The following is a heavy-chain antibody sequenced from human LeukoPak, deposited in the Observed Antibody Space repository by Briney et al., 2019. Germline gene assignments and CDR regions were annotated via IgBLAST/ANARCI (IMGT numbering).Heavy chain of an antibody. D-gene: IGHD6-13*01. CDR1: GGSFSDYF. CDR3: ARGLPAAGIVY. J-gene: IGHJ4*02. CDR2: ISHSGST. Sequence: KSSETLSLTCAVYGGSFSDYFWSWIRQPPGKGLEWIGEISHSGSTTYNPSLRSRVTISGDTSKKQFSLKLSSVTAADTAVYYCARGLPAAGIVYWGQGTLVTVSS. V-gene: IGHV4-34*01.